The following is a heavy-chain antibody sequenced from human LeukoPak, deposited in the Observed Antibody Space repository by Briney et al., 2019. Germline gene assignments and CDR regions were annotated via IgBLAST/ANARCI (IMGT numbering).Heavy chain of an antibody. V-gene: IGHV1-24*01. Sequence: ASVKVSCKVSGYTLTELSMHWVRQAPGKGLECMGVFDPEDGETIYAQKFQGRVTMTEDTSTDTAYMELSSLRSEDTAVYYCATVFFDSSGYYTGWFDPWGQGTLVTVSS. D-gene: IGHD3-22*01. CDR3: ATVFFDSSGYYTGWFDP. CDR2: FDPEDGET. J-gene: IGHJ5*02. CDR1: GYTLTELS.